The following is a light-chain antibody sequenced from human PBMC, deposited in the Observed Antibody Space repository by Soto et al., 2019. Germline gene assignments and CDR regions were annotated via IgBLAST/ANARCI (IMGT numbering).Light chain of an antibody. V-gene: IGKV3-20*01. J-gene: IGKJ1*01. CDR1: QSVSSNY. CDR3: QHYGNSPT. Sequence: EVVLTQSPGTLSLSPGERATLSCRASQSVSSNYLAWYQQRPGQAPRLLIYGASSRATGIPDRFSGSGSGTDFTLSISRLEPEDFAVYWCQHYGNSPTFGQGTKVDIK. CDR2: GAS.